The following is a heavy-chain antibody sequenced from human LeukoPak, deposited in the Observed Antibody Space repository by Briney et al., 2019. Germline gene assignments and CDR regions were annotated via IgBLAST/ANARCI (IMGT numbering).Heavy chain of an antibody. CDR1: GYIFTSYW. CDR3: ARRVFGELFFDY. J-gene: IGHJ4*02. Sequence: GASLQISCKGSGYIFTSYWIGWVRQLPGKGLEWMGIIYPGDSDTRYSPSFQGQVTISADKSISTAYLQWSSLKAPDTAMYYCARRVFGELFFDYWGQGTLVTVSS. CDR2: IYPGDSDT. D-gene: IGHD3-10*02. V-gene: IGHV5-51*01.